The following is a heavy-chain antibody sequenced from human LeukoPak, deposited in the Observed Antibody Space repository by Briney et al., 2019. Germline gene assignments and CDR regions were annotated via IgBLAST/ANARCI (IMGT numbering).Heavy chain of an antibody. CDR3: ARGRRPRYCSGGSCKLKLYYYMDV. V-gene: IGHV4-34*01. Sequence: SETLSLTCAVYGGSFSGYYWSWLRQPPGKGLEWIGEINHSGSTNYNPSLKSRVTISVDTSKNQFSLKLSSVTAADTAVYYCARGRRPRYCSGGSCKLKLYYYMDVWGKGTTVTVSS. CDR2: INHSGST. D-gene: IGHD2-15*01. J-gene: IGHJ6*03. CDR1: GGSFSGYY.